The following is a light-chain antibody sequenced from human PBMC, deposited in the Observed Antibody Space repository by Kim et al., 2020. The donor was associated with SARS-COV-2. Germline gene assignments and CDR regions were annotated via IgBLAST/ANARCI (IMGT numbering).Light chain of an antibody. CDR3: QAWDSSTVV. CDR2: EDR. J-gene: IGLJ2*01. Sequence: SYELTQPPSVSVSPGQTASITCSGDKLGDKYAFWYQQKPGQSPVLVIYEDRKRPSGIPERLSGSNSGNTATLTISGTQAMDEADYFCQAWDSSTVVFGGG. CDR1: KLGDKY. V-gene: IGLV3-1*01.